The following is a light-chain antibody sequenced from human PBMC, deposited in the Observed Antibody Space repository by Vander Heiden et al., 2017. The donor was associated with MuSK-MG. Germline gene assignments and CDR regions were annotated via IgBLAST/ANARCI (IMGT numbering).Light chain of an antibody. Sequence: ENVLTQSPGTLSLSPGERATLSCRASESVGSNFLAWYQKRAVQVPRVLIYAATNRAAGIPDRFSPTRSGTDFTLTISRLESADFTVYYCQQDCSSPSSFAQAT. CDR1: ESVGSNF. J-gene: IGKJ2*03. CDR3: QQDCSSPSS. V-gene: IGKV3-20*01. CDR2: AAT.